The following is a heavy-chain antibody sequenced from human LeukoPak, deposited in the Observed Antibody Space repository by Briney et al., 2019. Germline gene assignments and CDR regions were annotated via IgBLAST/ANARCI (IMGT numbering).Heavy chain of an antibody. Sequence: SETRSLTCTVSGGSISSSNYYWGWIRQPPGKGLEWIGSIYYSGSTYYNPSLKSRVTISVDTSKNQFSLKLSSVTDADTAVYYCANQITMVRGVPDYWGQGTLVTVSS. V-gene: IGHV4-39*07. CDR1: GGSISSSNYY. CDR3: ANQITMVRGVPDY. CDR2: IYYSGST. D-gene: IGHD3-10*01. J-gene: IGHJ4*02.